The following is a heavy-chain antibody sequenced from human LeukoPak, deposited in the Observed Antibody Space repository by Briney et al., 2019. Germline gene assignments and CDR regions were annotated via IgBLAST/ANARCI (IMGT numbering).Heavy chain of an antibody. J-gene: IGHJ6*03. CDR3: ARSTSWFGELLLDYYYMDV. V-gene: IGHV1-8*02. Sequence: GASVKVSCKASGYTFTSYYMHWVRQAPGQGLEWMGWMNPNSGNTGYAQKFQGRVTMTRNTSISTAYMELSSLRSEDTAVYYCARSTSWFGELLLDYYYMDVWGKGTTVTISS. CDR1: GYTFTSYY. D-gene: IGHD3-10*01. CDR2: MNPNSGNT.